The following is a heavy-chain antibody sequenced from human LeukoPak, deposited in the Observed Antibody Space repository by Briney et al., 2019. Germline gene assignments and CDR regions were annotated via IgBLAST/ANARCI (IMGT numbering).Heavy chain of an antibody. CDR2: VNSDGSGT. D-gene: IGHD7-27*01. CDR1: GFSFSTQR. J-gene: IGHJ4*02. CDR3: ATSLGPLTDY. Sequence: GGSLRLSCVASGFSFSTQRMHWVRQAPGKGLVWVSRVNSDGSGTSYADSVKGRFTISRDNAKNTLYLQMNSLRAEDTAVYYCATSLGPLTDYWGQGTLVTVSS. V-gene: IGHV3-74*01.